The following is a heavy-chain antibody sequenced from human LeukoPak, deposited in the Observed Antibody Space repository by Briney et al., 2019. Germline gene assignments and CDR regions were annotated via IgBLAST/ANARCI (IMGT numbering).Heavy chain of an antibody. J-gene: IGHJ6*02. CDR2: INPNSGGT. D-gene: IGHD3-22*01. CDR1: GYTFTGYY. CDR3: AREDSSGYISYYYYGMDV. Sequence: GASVKVSCKASGYTFTGYYMHWARQAPGQGLEWMGWINPNSGGTNYAQKFQGRVTMTRDTSISTAYMELSRLRSDDTAVYYCAREDSSGYISYYYYGMDVWGQGTTVTVSS. V-gene: IGHV1-2*02.